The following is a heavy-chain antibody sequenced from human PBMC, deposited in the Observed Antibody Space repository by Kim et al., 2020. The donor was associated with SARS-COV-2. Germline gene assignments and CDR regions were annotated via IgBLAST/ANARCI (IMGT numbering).Heavy chain of an antibody. V-gene: IGHV1-24*01. J-gene: IGHJ4*02. CDR2: FDPEDGET. CDR1: GYTLTELS. CDR3: ATYPHYYGSGSLDY. Sequence: ASVKVSCKVSGYTLTELSMHWVRQAPGKGLEWMGGFDPEDGETIYAQKFQGRVTITEDTSTDTAYMELSSLRSEDTAVYYCATYPHYYGSGSLDYWGQVTLLTVSS. D-gene: IGHD3-10*01.